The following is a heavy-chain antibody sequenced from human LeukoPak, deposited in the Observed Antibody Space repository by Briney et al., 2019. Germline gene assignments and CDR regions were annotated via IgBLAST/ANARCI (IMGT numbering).Heavy chain of an antibody. CDR1: GGSISSYY. Sequence: SETLSLTCTVSGGSISSYYWSWIRQPPGKGLEWIGYIYYSGSTNYNPSLKSRVTISVDTSKNRFSLKLSSVTAADTAVYYCARDSGDYGMDVWGQGTTVTVSS. V-gene: IGHV4-59*01. CDR2: IYYSGST. J-gene: IGHJ6*02. D-gene: IGHD3-10*01. CDR3: ARDSGDYGMDV.